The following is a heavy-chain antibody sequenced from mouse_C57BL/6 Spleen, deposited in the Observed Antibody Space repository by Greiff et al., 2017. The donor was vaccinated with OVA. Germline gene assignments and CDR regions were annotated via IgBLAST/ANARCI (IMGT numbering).Heavy chain of an antibody. CDR2: IDPENGDT. V-gene: IGHV14-4*01. CDR1: GFNIKDYY. Sequence: VQLQQSGAELVRPGASVKLSCTASGFNIKDYYMHWVKQRPEQGLEWIGWIDPENGDTEYASKFQGKATITADTSSNTAYLQLSSLTSEDTAVYYCTTSITTVVATNFDYWGQGTTLTVSS. CDR3: TTSITTVVATNFDY. D-gene: IGHD1-1*01. J-gene: IGHJ2*01.